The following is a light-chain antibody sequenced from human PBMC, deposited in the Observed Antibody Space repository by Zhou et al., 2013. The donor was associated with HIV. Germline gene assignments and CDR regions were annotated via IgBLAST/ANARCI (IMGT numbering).Light chain of an antibody. CDR1: QGISNS. CDR2: AAS. Sequence: DIQMTQSPSSLSASVGDRVTITCRASQGISNSLAWYQQKPGKAPKLLLYAASRLESGVPSRFSGSGSGTDYTLTISSLQPEDIATYYCQQYDNLPPMYTFGQGTKLEIK. J-gene: IGKJ2*01. CDR3: QQYDNLPPMYT. V-gene: IGKV1-NL1*01.